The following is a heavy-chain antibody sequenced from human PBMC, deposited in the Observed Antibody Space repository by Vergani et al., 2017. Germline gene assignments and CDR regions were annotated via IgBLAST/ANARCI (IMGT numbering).Heavy chain of an antibody. D-gene: IGHD3-10*01. Sequence: QVQLVESGGGVVQPGRSLRLSCAASGFTFSSYAMHWVRQAPGKGLEWVAVISYDGSNKYYADSVKGRFNISRDNSKNTLYLQMNSLRAEDTAVYYCARDIVVISYGSGKMGMDVWGQGTTVTVSS. CDR1: GFTFSSYA. V-gene: IGHV3-30*04. CDR2: ISYDGSNK. J-gene: IGHJ6*02. CDR3: ARDIVVISYGSGKMGMDV.